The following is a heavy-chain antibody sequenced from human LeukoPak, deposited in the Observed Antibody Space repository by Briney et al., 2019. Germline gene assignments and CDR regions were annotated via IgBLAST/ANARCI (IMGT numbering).Heavy chain of an antibody. V-gene: IGHV3-74*01. CDR3: ARGPNSNWSGLDF. Sequence: PGGSLRLSCVASEFTFSSHAMNWVRQAPGKGLVWVSRISPTGSTTSYADSVKGRFTVSRDNAKNTLYLQVNNLRAEDTAVYYCARGPNSNWSGLDFWGQGTLLTVSS. J-gene: IGHJ4*02. D-gene: IGHD6-6*01. CDR2: ISPTGSTT. CDR1: EFTFSSHA.